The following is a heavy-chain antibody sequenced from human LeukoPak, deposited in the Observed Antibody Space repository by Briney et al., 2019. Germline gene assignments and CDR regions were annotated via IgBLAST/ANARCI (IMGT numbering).Heavy chain of an antibody. V-gene: IGHV1-2*06. J-gene: IGHJ5*02. Sequence: ASVKVSCKASGYTFTGYYLHWVRQAPGQGLEWMGRINPNSGGTNYAQKFQDRVTMTRDTSISTAYMDLSRLRSDDAAVYYRARGYYDSSGPPRFDPWGQGTLVTVSS. D-gene: IGHD3-22*01. CDR3: ARGYYDSSGPPRFDP. CDR1: GYTFTGYY. CDR2: INPNSGGT.